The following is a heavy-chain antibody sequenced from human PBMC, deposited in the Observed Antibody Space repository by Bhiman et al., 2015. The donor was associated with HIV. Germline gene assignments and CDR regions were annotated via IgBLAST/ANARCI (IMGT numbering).Heavy chain of an antibody. J-gene: IGHJ4*02. CDR3: VKPKVKGRATVGFDY. CDR1: GFRFSFHG. V-gene: IGHV3-30*18. Sequence: QVQLVQSGGGLVQPGRSLRLSCVASGFRFSFHGMHWVRQAPGKGLEWVAVVSDDGSDQKYVDSVKGRLTISRDNPKNTVYLQMNSLRSEDTAVYFCVKPKVKGRATVGFDYWGQGTLVTVSS. CDR2: VSDDGSDQ. D-gene: IGHD1-26*01.